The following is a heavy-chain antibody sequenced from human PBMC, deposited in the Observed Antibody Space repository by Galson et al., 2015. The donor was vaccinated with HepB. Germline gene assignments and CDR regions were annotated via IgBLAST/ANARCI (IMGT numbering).Heavy chain of an antibody. Sequence: SLRLPCAASGFIVSTNYMSWVRQAPGKGLEWVPVIYSGGRTYYADSVKGRFTISRDNSKNTLYLQMNSLRAEDTAVYYCARETQFRYFDWFIDYWGQGTLVSVSS. CDR1: GFIVSTNY. D-gene: IGHD3-9*01. CDR3: ARETQFRYFDWFIDY. V-gene: IGHV3-53*01. J-gene: IGHJ4*02. CDR2: IYSGGRT.